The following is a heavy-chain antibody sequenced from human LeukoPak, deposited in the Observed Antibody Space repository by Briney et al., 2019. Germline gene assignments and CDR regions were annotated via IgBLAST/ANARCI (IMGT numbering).Heavy chain of an antibody. CDR2: ISAYNGNT. J-gene: IGHJ4*02. V-gene: IGHV1-18*01. D-gene: IGHD3-10*01. CDR1: GYTFTSYG. Sequence: GASVKVSCKASGYTFTSYGISWVRQAPGQGLEWMGWISAYNGNTNYAQKLQGRVTMTTDTSTSTAYMELRSLRSDDTAVYYCARVPEGSFGESHFDYWGQGTLVTVSS. CDR3: ARVPEGSFGESHFDY.